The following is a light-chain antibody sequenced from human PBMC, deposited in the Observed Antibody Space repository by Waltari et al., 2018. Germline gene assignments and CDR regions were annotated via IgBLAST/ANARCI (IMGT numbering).Light chain of an antibody. CDR3: SSYTSSSTPVV. J-gene: IGLJ2*01. V-gene: IGLV2-14*01. CDR1: SSDVSGYNY. Sequence: QSALTQPASVSGSPGPSSTISCTGTSSDVSGYNYVSWYQQHPGKAPKLMIYDVSKRPSGVSNRFSGSKSGNTASLTISGLQAEDEADYYCSSYTSSSTPVVFGGGTKLTVL. CDR2: DVS.